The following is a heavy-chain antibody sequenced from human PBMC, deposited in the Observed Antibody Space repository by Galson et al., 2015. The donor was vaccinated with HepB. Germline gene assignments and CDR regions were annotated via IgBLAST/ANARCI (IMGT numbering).Heavy chain of an antibody. Sequence: SLRLSCATSGFTFGAHAMHWFRQAPGKGLEWVTITSYDGIYKYYADSVRGRFTISRDNSKNRLSLQMNSLRADDTAVYYCAKDTGSGPASRWLAASCGQGSLVTASS. CDR3: AKDTGSGPASRWLAAS. J-gene: IGHJ1*01. D-gene: IGHD6-19*01. V-gene: IGHV3-30*18. CDR1: GFTFGAHA. CDR2: TSYDGIYK.